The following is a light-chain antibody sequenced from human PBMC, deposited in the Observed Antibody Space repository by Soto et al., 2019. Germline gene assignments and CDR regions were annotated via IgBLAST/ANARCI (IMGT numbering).Light chain of an antibody. CDR3: SSYRGSSTLYV. J-gene: IGLJ1*01. CDR1: SSDVGTYNY. V-gene: IGLV2-14*01. CDR2: EVN. Sequence: HSALTQPASVSGSPGQSITISCTGTSSDVGTYNYVSWYQQHPGKAPTLMIYEVNNRPSGVSNRFSGSKSDNTASLTISGLQAEDEADYYCSSYRGSSTLYVFGTGTKVTVL.